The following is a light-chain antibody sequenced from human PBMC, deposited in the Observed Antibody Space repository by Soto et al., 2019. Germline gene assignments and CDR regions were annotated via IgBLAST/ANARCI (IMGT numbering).Light chain of an antibody. CDR2: EAS. Sequence: DIQLTQSPSTLSASVGDSATITCRARQSISSWLAWYQQKPGKAPKLLIYEASSLESGVPSRFSGSGSGTEFNFTITGLQPDDFATYFCQQYYTYATFGHGTRLEIK. J-gene: IGKJ5*01. V-gene: IGKV1-5*01. CDR1: QSISSW. CDR3: QQYYTYAT.